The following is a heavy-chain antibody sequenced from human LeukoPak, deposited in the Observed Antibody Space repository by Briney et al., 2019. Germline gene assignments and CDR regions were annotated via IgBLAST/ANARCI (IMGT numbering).Heavy chain of an antibody. CDR1: GYTFTGYY. CDR2: INPYSAVT. CDR3: AGVRYNWNDREVYFDY. D-gene: IGHD1-20*01. J-gene: IGHJ4*02. V-gene: IGHV1-2*02. Sequence: ASVKVSCKASGYTFTGYYIHWVRQAPRHGLEWMGWINPYSAVTNYAQKFQGRVTMTRETSISTAYMELSRLTSDDTAVYYCAGVRYNWNDREVYFDYWGQGTLVTVSS.